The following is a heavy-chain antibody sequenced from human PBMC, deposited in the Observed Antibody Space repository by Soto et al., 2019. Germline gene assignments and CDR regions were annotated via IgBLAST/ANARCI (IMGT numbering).Heavy chain of an antibody. V-gene: IGHV6-1*01. CDR1: GDSVSSNSAS. CDR3: ARLAGTTSY. J-gene: IGHJ4*02. D-gene: IGHD1-1*01. CDR2: TYYRSKWYN. Sequence: SQPLSLTFAISGDSVSSNSASWNCIRQSPSRGLEWLGRTYYRSKWYNDYAVSVKSRITINPDTSKNQFSLQLNSVTPEDTAVYYCARLAGTTSYWGQGTLVTVSS.